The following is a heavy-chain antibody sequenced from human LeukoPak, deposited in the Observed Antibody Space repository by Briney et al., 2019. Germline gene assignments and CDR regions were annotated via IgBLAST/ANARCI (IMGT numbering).Heavy chain of an antibody. CDR3: ATEKIGWLDP. CDR2: ISTYNGNT. J-gene: IGHJ5*02. CDR1: GHTFSIYG. Sequence: ASVKVSCKASGHTFSIYGITWVRQAPGQGLEWMGWISTYNGNTDYAEQFRGRISMSADTPTNTAYMELRSLRPDDTAIYYCATEKIGWLDPCGQGTLVTVSS. V-gene: IGHV1-18*01. D-gene: IGHD5-12*01.